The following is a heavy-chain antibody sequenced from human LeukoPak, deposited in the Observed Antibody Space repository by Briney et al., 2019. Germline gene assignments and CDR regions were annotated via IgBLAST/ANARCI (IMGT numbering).Heavy chain of an antibody. CDR2: ISYDGSNK. J-gene: IGHJ3*02. CDR1: GFTFSSYA. Sequence: GGSLRLSCAASGFTFSSYAMRWVRQAPGKGLEWVAVISYDGSNKYYADSAKGRFTISRDNSKNTLYLQMNSLRAEDTAVYYCARTRDDAFDIWGQGTMVTVSS. CDR3: ARTRDDAFDI. V-gene: IGHV3-30-3*01.